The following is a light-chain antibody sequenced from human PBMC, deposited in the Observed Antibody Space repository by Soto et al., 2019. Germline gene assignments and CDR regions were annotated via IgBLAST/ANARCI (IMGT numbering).Light chain of an antibody. CDR2: DVS. CDR1: QSISIY. Sequence: IQMTHSPSSLSASVGDRVTVTCRASQSISIYVNWYQQKPGKAPKLLIYDVSTLGSGVPSRFSGSGSGTDFTLTISSLQPDDSATYYCQQYNTFWTFGQGTKVDI. J-gene: IGKJ1*01. CDR3: QQYNTFWT. V-gene: IGKV1-5*01.